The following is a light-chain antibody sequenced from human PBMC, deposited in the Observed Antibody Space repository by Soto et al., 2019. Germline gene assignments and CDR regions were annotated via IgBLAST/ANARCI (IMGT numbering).Light chain of an antibody. Sequence: EIVLTQSPGTLSLSPGKRATLSCRASQSISSSYLAWYQQRPGQAPRLLIYGASSRATGIPDRFSGSGSGTEFTLTISRLEPEDFAVYYCQQSGSSPPFTFGRGTRLEIK. J-gene: IGKJ5*01. V-gene: IGKV3-20*01. CDR2: GAS. CDR1: QSISSSY. CDR3: QQSGSSPPFT.